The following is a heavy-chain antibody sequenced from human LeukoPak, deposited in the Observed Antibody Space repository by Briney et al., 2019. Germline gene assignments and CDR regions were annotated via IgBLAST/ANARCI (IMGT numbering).Heavy chain of an antibody. CDR1: GGSISSGDYY. V-gene: IGHV4-30-4*01. D-gene: IGHD1-26*01. J-gene: IGHJ5*02. CDR3: ARGPIVGATQGCFDP. Sequence: SETLSLICTVSGGSISSGDYYWRWIRQPPARGLEWIGYIYYSGSTYYNPSRKSRVTISVDTSKNQFSLKLSSVTAADTAVYYCARGPIVGATQGCFDPWGQGTLVTVSS. CDR2: IYYSGST.